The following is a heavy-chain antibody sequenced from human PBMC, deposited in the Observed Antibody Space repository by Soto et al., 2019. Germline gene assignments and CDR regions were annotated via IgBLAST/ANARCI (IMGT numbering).Heavy chain of an antibody. CDR1: GFKFSNHA. J-gene: IGHJ4*02. Sequence: WSLRLPCGASGFKFSNHAMSWFRQAPGKGLEWVSGISGTGSRTYYAESVKGRFTVSRDNSKNTLFLQMTSLRDEDTAFYYSARDAEGRAPFPRRNWGLGTLVTVS. V-gene: IGHV3-23*01. CDR3: ARDAEGRAPFPRRN. CDR2: ISGTGSRT.